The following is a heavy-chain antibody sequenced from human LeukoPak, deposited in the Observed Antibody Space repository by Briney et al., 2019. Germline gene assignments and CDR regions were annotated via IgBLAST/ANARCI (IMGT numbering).Heavy chain of an antibody. CDR1: GXTFSDYA. Sequence: PGRSLRLSWTASGXTFSDYAMTWVRQAPGKGLEWVGFIRNKANGGTADYAASVKGRFTISRDDSKTIAYLQMNRLKTEDTAVYFCSRAYSTGWLGINDYWGQGALVTVSS. V-gene: IGHV3-49*04. CDR2: IRNKANGGTA. D-gene: IGHD6-19*01. J-gene: IGHJ4*02. CDR3: SRAYSTGWLGINDY.